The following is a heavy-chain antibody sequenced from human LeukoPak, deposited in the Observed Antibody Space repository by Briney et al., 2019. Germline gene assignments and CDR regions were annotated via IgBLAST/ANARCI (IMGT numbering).Heavy chain of an antibody. Sequence: GASVKVSCKASGYTFTSYGISWVRQAPGQGLEWMGWISAYNGNTNYAQKLQGRVTMTTDTSTSTAYMELRSLRSDDTAVYYCARARRYYYDSRGIFYYFDYWGQGTLVTVSS. D-gene: IGHD3-22*01. CDR3: ARARRYYYDSRGIFYYFDY. CDR2: ISAYNGNT. CDR1: GYTFTSYG. V-gene: IGHV1-18*01. J-gene: IGHJ4*02.